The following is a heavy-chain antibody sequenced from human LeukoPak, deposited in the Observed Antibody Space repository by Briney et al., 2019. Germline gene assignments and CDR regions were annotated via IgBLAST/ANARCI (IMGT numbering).Heavy chain of an antibody. V-gene: IGHV3-30*18. Sequence: GGSLRLSCAASGFTFSSYGMHWVRQAPGKGLEWVAVISYDGSNKYYADSVKGRFTISRDNSKNTLYLQMNSLRAEDTAVYYCAKELTYYYDSSGLDYWGQGTLVTVSS. CDR1: GFTFSSYG. CDR3: AKELTYYYDSSGLDY. CDR2: ISYDGSNK. D-gene: IGHD3-22*01. J-gene: IGHJ4*02.